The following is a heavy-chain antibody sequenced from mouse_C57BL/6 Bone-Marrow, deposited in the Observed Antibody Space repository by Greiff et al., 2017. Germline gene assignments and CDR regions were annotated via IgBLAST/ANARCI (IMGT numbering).Heavy chain of an antibody. J-gene: IGHJ4*01. CDR2: INPNNGGT. D-gene: IGHD1-1*01. Sequence: VQLQQSGPELVKPGASVKIPCKASGYTFTDYNMDWVKQSHGKSLEWIGDINPNNGGTIYNQKFKGKATLTVDKSSSTAYMELRSLTSEDTAVYYCARSHYGSSQPYAMDYWGQGTSVTVSS. V-gene: IGHV1-18*01. CDR3: ARSHYGSSQPYAMDY. CDR1: GYTFTDYN.